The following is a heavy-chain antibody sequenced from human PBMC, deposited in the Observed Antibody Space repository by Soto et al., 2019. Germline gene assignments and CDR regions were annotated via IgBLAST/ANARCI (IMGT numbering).Heavy chain of an antibody. J-gene: IGHJ4*02. D-gene: IGHD1-26*01. V-gene: IGHV1-2*04. CDR1: GYTFTGYY. CDR3: ARGGSAVAPTDYSRELHAY. Sequence: ASVKVSCKASGYTFTGYYMHWVRQAPGQGLEWMGWINPNSGGTNYAQKFQGWVTMTRDTSISTAYMELSRLRSDDTAVYYCARGGSAVAPTDYSRELHAYRGQRTLVTASS. CDR2: INPNSGGT.